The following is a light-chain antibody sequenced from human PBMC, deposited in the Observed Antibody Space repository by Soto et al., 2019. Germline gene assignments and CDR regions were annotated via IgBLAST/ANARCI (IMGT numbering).Light chain of an antibody. CDR1: TANIGKNY. CDR2: SDN. V-gene: IGLV1-47*02. CDR3: ATWDDRLNGRL. Sequence: QSVLTQPPSASGTPGQRVTISCSGNTANIGKNYVYWYQQFPGAAPKLLIYSDNQRPSGVPDRFSVAKSDTSASLAISGLRSEDEAVYYCATWDDRLNGRLFGGGTKLTVL. J-gene: IGLJ2*01.